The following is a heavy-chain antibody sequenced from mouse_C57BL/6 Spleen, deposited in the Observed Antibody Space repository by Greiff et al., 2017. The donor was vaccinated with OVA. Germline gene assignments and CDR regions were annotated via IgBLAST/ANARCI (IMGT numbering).Heavy chain of an antibody. Sequence: VQLQQPGAELVMPGASVKLSCKASGYTFTSYWMHWVKQRPGQGLEWIGEIDPSDSYTNYNQKFKGKSTLTVDKSSSTAYMQLSSLTSEDSAVYYCARSRGLRPYFDYWGQGTTLTVSS. CDR3: ARSRGLRPYFDY. CDR1: GYTFTSYW. CDR2: IDPSDSYT. J-gene: IGHJ2*01. V-gene: IGHV1-69*01. D-gene: IGHD2-2*01.